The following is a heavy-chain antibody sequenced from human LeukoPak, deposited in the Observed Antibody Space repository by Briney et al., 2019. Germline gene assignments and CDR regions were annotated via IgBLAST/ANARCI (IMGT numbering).Heavy chain of an antibody. J-gene: IGHJ5*02. CDR2: ISAYNGNT. D-gene: IGHD7-27*01. Sequence: ASVTVSCMASGYTFTSYGISWVRQAPGQGLEWMGWISAYNGNTNYAQKLQGRVTMTTDTSTSTAYMELRSLRSDDTAVYYCARARLGLDNWFDPWGQGTLVTVSS. CDR3: ARARLGLDNWFDP. V-gene: IGHV1-18*01. CDR1: GYTFTSYG.